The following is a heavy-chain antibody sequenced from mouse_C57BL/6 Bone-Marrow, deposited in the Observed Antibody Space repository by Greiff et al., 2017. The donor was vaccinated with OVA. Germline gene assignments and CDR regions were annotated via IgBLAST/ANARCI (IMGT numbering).Heavy chain of an antibody. V-gene: IGHV1-52*01. CDR3: ARRRFYYGNYDWYFDV. D-gene: IGHD2-1*01. CDR2: IDPSDSET. CDR1: GYTFTSYW. Sequence: QVQLQQPGAELVRPGSSVKLSCKASGYTFTSYWMHWVKQRPIQGLEWIGNIDPSDSETHYNQKFKDKATLTVDKSSSTAYMQLSSLTSEDSAVYYCARRRFYYGNYDWYFDVWGTGTTVTVSS. J-gene: IGHJ1*03.